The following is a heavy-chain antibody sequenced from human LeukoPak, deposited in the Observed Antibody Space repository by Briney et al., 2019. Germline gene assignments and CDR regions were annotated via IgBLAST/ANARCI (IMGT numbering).Heavy chain of an antibody. J-gene: IGHJ3*02. CDR3: ARRRVWGSSWRNDAFDI. CDR1: GFTFSSHA. CDR2: ISYDGNNK. V-gene: IGHV3-30-3*01. Sequence: PGGSLRLSCAASAASGFTFSSHAFHWVRQAPGKGLEWVAVISYDGNNKYYADSVRGRFTISRDNSKSTLFLQMNSLRAEDTAVYYCARRRVWGSSWRNDAFDIWGQGTMVTVSS. D-gene: IGHD6-13*01.